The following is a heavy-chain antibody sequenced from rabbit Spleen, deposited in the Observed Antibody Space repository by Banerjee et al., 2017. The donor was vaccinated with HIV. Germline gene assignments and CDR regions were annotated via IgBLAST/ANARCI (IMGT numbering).Heavy chain of an antibody. V-gene: IGHV1S45*01. J-gene: IGHJ4*01. CDR3: AKDLAAVIGWNFNL. D-gene: IGHD1-1*01. Sequence: QEQLEESGGGLVKPEGSLTLTCKASGFSFSDRDVMCWVRQAPGKGLEWIACINTATAKAVYASWAKGRFTISRTSSTTVTLQMTSLTAADTATYFCAKDLAAVIGWNFNLWGPGTLVTVS. CDR2: INTATAKA. CDR1: GFSFSDRDV.